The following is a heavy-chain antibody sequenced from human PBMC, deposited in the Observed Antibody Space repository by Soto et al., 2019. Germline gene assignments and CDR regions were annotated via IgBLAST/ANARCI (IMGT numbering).Heavy chain of an antibody. J-gene: IGHJ6*02. CDR2: IYYSGST. CDR1: GGSISSRSYY. D-gene: IGHD2-15*01. CDR3: ARHMTYCSGGSCYSVYYYGMDV. Sequence: SESLSLTCTVSGGSISSRSYYWGWIRQPPGKGLEWIGSIYYSGSTYYNPSLKSRVTISVDTSKNQFSLKLSSVTAADTAVYYCARHMTYCSGGSCYSVYYYGMDVWGQGTTVS. V-gene: IGHV4-39*01.